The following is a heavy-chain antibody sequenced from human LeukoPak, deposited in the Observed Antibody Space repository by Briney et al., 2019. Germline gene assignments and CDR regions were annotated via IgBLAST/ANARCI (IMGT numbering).Heavy chain of an antibody. J-gene: IGHJ6*03. D-gene: IGHD3-10*01. CDR1: GGSFSGYY. CDR2: INHSGST. Sequence: SETLSLTCAVYGGSFSGYYWSWIRQPPGKGLEWIGEINHSGSTNYNPSLKSRVTISVDTSKNQFSLKLSSVTAADTAVYYCARVFKGSIISYYYYMDVWGKGTTVTVSS. CDR3: ARVFKGSIISYYYYMDV. V-gene: IGHV4-34*01.